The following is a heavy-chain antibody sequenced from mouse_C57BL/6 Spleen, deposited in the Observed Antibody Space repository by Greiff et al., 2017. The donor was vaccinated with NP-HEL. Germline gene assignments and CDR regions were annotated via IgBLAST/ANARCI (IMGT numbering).Heavy chain of an antibody. J-gene: IGHJ1*03. V-gene: IGHV1-47*01. CDR1: GYTFTTYP. D-gene: IGHD1-1*01. CDR3: ARGYYGSSYRYFDV. Sequence: VNLVESGAELVKPGASVKMSCKASGYTFTTYPIEWMKQNHGKSLEWIGNFHPYNDDTKYNEKFKGKATLTVEKSSSTVYLELSRLTSDDSAVYYCARGYYGSSYRYFDVWGTGTTVTVSS. CDR2: FHPYNDDT.